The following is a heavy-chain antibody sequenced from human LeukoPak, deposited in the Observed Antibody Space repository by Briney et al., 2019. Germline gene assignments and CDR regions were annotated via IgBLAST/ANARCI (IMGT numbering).Heavy chain of an antibody. CDR1: GGSISIYY. CDR3: ARVTGDSSGYYYVDY. CDR2: IYYSGST. D-gene: IGHD3-22*01. J-gene: IGHJ4*02. Sequence: SETLSLTCTVSGGSISIYYWSWIRQPPGKGLEWIGYIYYSGSTNYNPSLKSRVTISVDTSKNQFSLKLSSVTAADTAVYYCARVTGDSSGYYYVDYWGQGTLVTVSS. V-gene: IGHV4-59*01.